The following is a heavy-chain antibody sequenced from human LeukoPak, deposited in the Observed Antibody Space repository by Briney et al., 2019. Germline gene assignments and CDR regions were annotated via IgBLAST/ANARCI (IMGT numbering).Heavy chain of an antibody. D-gene: IGHD2-21*01. CDR1: GFTFSYYS. CDR2: ISSSSNYI. J-gene: IGHJ4*02. V-gene: IGHV3-21*01. CDR3: ARDTVVIAIIGFDY. Sequence: GGSLRLSCAASGFTFSYYSMNWVRQAPGKGLEWVSSISSSSNYIYYADSVKGRFTISRDNAKNSLYLQMNSLRAEDTVVYYCARDTVVIAIIGFDYWGQGTLVTV.